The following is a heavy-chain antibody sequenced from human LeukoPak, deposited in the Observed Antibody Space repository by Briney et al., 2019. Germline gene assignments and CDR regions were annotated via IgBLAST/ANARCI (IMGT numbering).Heavy chain of an antibody. CDR1: AASVNTNC. CDR3: ARSTILDY. J-gene: IGHJ4*02. D-gene: IGHD2/OR15-2a*01. Sequence: SQCLSPARTLSAASVNTNCSGSVRQPARNWLEWIGRIYGTGTTSYNPSLQSRVTMSVDTSKNHISLKLSSVTAADTAIYSCARSTILDYWGQGTLVTVSS. V-gene: IGHV4-4*07. CDR2: IYGTGTT.